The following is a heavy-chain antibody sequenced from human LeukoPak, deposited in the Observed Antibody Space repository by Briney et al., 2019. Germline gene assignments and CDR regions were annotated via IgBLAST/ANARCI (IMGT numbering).Heavy chain of an antibody. D-gene: IGHD4-23*01. Sequence: GASVKVSCKASGYTFTSYGISWVRQAPGQGLEWMGWISAYNGNTNYAQKVQGRVTMTTDTSTSTAYMELRSLRSDDTAVYYCARDRGRWRPYADYFDYWGQGTLVTVSS. CDR3: ARDRGRWRPYADYFDY. V-gene: IGHV1-18*01. CDR1: GYTFTSYG. CDR2: ISAYNGNT. J-gene: IGHJ4*02.